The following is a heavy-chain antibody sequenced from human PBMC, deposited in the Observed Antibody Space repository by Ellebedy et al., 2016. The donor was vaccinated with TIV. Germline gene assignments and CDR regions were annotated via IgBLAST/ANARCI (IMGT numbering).Heavy chain of an antibody. CDR1: GFAFGSYA. CDR3: AKDGPGGRWEGNGMDV. J-gene: IGHJ6*02. Sequence: GESLKISCAASGFAFGSYAMNWVRQAPGKGLEWVSTISDSGGSTYNADSVKGRFTIARDNSNNTLYLQMSSLRAEDTAVYYCAKDGPGGRWEGNGMDVWGQGTTVTVSS. CDR2: ISDSGGST. V-gene: IGHV3-23*01. D-gene: IGHD1-26*01.